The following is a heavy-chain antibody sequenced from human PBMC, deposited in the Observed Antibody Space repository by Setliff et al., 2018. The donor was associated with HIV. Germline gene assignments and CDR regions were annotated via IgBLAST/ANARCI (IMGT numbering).Heavy chain of an antibody. V-gene: IGHV3-7*01. CDR2: IKYDGSEK. CDR3: ARGEPTILVVPAAFFDY. Sequence: GGSLRLSCAASGFTFSSYWMSWVRQAPGKGLEWVANIKYDGSEKYYVDSVKDRFTISRDNAENSLYLQMNSLRAEDTAVYYCARGEPTILVVPAAFFDYWGQGTLVTVSS. D-gene: IGHD2-2*01. CDR1: GFTFSSYW. J-gene: IGHJ4*02.